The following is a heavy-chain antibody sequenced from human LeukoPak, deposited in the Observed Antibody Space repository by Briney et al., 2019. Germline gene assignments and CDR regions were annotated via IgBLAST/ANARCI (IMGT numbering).Heavy chain of an antibody. D-gene: IGHD3-22*01. CDR3: ARGERYYYDPKMEYFQH. CDR2: MNPNSGNT. CDR1: GYTFTSYD. V-gene: IGHV1-8*03. Sequence: VKVSCKASGYTFTSYDINWVRQATGQGLEWMGWMNPNSGNTGYAQKFQGRVTITRNTSISTAYMELSSLRSEDTAVYYCARGERYYYDPKMEYFQHWGQGTLVTVSS. J-gene: IGHJ1*01.